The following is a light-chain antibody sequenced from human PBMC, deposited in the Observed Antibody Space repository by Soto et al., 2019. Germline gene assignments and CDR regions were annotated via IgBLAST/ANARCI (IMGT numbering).Light chain of an antibody. CDR1: QDISNY. CDR3: QQHYSHPLT. Sequence: IQWTRSASSLSASVADRVAITGRASQDISNYLAWYQQKPGKAPKLLIYAASNLQSGVPSRFSGSGSGTDFTLTISNLQPEDFATYYCQQHYSHPLTFGGGTKVDIK. J-gene: IGKJ4*01. V-gene: IGKV1-9*01. CDR2: AAS.